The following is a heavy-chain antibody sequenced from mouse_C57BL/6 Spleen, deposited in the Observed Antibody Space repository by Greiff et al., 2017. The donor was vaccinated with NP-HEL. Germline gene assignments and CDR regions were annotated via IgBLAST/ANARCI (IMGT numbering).Heavy chain of an antibody. CDR3: ARESGSSYGFAY. V-gene: IGHV1-82*01. Sequence: QVQLQQPGTELVKPGASVKLSCKASGYAFSSSWMNWVKQRPGKGLEWIGRIYPGDGDTNYNGKFKGKATLTADKSSSTAYMQLSSLTSEDSAVYFCARESGSSYGFAYWGQGTLVTVSA. CDR1: GYAFSSSW. CDR2: IYPGDGDT. J-gene: IGHJ3*01. D-gene: IGHD1-1*01.